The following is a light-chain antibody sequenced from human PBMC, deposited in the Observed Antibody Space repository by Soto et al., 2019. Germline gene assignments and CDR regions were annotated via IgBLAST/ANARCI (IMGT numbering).Light chain of an antibody. J-gene: IGKJ1*01. CDR3: QQYNVYPWT. Sequence: DIQMTQSPSALSASVGDRVTITCRASQSVTNWLAWYQQKQGKAPKLLIYQASGLESGVPSRFSGSGSGTEFTLTISSLQPDDFATYYCQQYNVYPWTFGQGTKGEIK. CDR2: QAS. V-gene: IGKV1-5*03. CDR1: QSVTNW.